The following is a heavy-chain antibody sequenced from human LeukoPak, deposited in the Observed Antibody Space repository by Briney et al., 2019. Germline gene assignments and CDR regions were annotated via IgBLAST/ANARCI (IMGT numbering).Heavy chain of an antibody. D-gene: IGHD2-2*01. CDR3: ARSDPPSYQLPFDY. Sequence: PSETLSLTCTVSGGSISSSSYSWGWIRQPPGKRLEWIGIIYHSGSTYCNPSLKSRVTISVDTSKNQFSLRLSSVIAADTAVYYCARSDPPSYQLPFDYWGQGTLVTVSS. V-gene: IGHV4-39*01. J-gene: IGHJ4*02. CDR1: GGSISSSSYS. CDR2: IYHSGST.